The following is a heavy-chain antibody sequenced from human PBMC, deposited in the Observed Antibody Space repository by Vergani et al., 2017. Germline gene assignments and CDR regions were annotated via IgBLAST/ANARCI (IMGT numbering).Heavy chain of an antibody. CDR3: ARVDTQVPATSHFYYMDV. J-gene: IGHJ6*03. CDR1: GGSISSGDHC. CDR2: IFYSGTT. Sequence: QVQLQESGPGVVKPSQTLSLTCAVSGGSISSGDHCWTWIRQRPGKGLEWIGYIFYSGTTYDNPSLRSRLTISVDTSQNQFSLKLRSVTAADTAVYYCARVDTQVPATSHFYYMDVWGKRTTVVVSS. V-gene: IGHV4-31*11. D-gene: IGHD6-25*01.